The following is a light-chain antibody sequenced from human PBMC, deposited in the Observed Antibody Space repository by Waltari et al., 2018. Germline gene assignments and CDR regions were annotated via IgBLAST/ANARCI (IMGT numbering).Light chain of an antibody. Sequence: DIQMTQSPSSLSASVGDRVNITCRASQGLSGSLAWYQRKPERAPKLLIYAASTLESGVPSRFSGSGSGTDYTLTINSLQPEDFATYYCQQYYSTPYTFGQGTKLEI. CDR2: AAS. J-gene: IGKJ2*01. CDR3: QQYYSTPYT. CDR1: QGLSGS. V-gene: IGKV1-NL1*01.